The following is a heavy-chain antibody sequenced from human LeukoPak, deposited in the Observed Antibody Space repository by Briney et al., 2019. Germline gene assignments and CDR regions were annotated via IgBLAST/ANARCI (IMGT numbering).Heavy chain of an antibody. CDR3: AKDRDEAYCGGDCYDAFDI. D-gene: IGHD2-21*02. CDR1: GFTFSSYA. Sequence: GGSLRLSCAASGFTFSSYAMSWVRQAPGKGLEWVSAISGSGGSTYYADSVKGRFTISRDNSKNTLYLQMNSLRAEDTAVYYCAKDRDEAYCGGDCYDAFDIWGQGTMVTVSS. CDR2: ISGSGGST. J-gene: IGHJ3*02. V-gene: IGHV3-23*01.